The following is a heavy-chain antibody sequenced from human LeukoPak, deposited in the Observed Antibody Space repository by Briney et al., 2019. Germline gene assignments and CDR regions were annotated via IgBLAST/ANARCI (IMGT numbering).Heavy chain of an antibody. Sequence: PGGSLRLSCAASGFTFSSYGMHWVRQAPGKGLEWVAFIRYDGSNKYYADSVKGRFTISRDNSKNTLYLQMNSLRAEDTAVYYCARYYYDSSGYYYEGYFDYWGQGTLVTVSS. CDR2: IRYDGSNK. D-gene: IGHD3-22*01. CDR3: ARYYYDSSGYYYEGYFDY. CDR1: GFTFSSYG. J-gene: IGHJ4*02. V-gene: IGHV3-30*02.